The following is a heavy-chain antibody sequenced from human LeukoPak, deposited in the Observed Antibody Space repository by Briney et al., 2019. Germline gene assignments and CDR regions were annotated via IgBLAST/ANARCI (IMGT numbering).Heavy chain of an antibody. CDR2: IFHTGDT. Sequence: SETLSLTCTVSGVSITDYYWSWIRQPPGNGLEWIAYIFHTGDTRYNPSLKSRITISLDTSKNQFSLKLNSVTAADTAVYYCARNPLRGGFDYWGQGTLVTVSS. CDR1: GVSITDYY. V-gene: IGHV4-59*08. CDR3: ARNPLRGGFDY. J-gene: IGHJ4*02.